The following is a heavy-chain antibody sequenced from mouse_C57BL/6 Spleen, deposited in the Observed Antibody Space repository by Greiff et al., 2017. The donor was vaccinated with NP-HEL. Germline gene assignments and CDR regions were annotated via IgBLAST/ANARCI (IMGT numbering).Heavy chain of an antibody. CDR1: GYSFTGYY. CDR3: ARNFYDGYYGYYAMDY. V-gene: IGHV1-42*01. J-gene: IGHJ4*01. D-gene: IGHD2-3*01. Sequence: VQLKESGPELVKPGASVKISCKASGYSFTGYYMNWVKQSPEQSLEWIGEINPSTGGTTYNQKFKAKATLTVDKSSSTAYMQLKSLTSEDSAVYYCARNFYDGYYGYYAMDYWGQGTSVTVSS. CDR2: INPSTGGT.